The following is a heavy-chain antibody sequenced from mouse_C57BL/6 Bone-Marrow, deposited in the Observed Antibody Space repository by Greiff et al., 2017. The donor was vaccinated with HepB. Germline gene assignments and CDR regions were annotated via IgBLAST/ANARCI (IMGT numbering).Heavy chain of an antibody. CDR1: GYSITSGYY. D-gene: IGHD3-2*02. V-gene: IGHV3-6*01. J-gene: IGHJ3*01. Sequence: EVQLQQSGPGLVKPSQSLSLTCSVTGYSITSGYYWNWIRQFPGNKLEWMGYISYDGSNNYNPSLKNRISITRDTSKNQFFLKLNSVTTEDTATYYCAIDGSGYNFFFAYWGQGTLVTVSA. CDR3: AIDGSGYNFFFAY. CDR2: ISYDGSN.